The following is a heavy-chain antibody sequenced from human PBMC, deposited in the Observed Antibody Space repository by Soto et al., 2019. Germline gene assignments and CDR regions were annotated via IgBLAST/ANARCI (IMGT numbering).Heavy chain of an antibody. J-gene: IGHJ6*03. CDR2: INPNGGVT. D-gene: IGHD5-12*01. CDR3: ARESGGATATLDYYYFYMDV. Sequence: QVQLVQSGAEVRKPGASVTVSCRSSGDSFNDYYIHWVRQAPGQGFEWMGWINPNGGVTKYAQKFQGRGSMTRDTSIRTVYMQLRRLRSDDTAVYYCARESGGATATLDYYYFYMDVWGTGTTVTVSS. V-gene: IGHV1-2*02. CDR1: GDSFNDYY.